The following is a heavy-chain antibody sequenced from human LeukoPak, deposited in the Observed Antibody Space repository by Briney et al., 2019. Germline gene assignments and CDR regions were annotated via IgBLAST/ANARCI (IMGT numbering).Heavy chain of an antibody. CDR3: ARGSNYYDSSGGLNFDY. V-gene: IGHV4-34*01. D-gene: IGHD3-22*01. CDR1: GGSFSGYY. Sequence: NPSETLSLTCAVYGGSFSGYYWSWIRQPPGKGLEWIGEINHSGSTNYNPSLKSRVTMSVDTSKNQFSLKLSSVTAADTAVYYCARGSNYYDSSGGLNFDYWGQGTLVTVSS. CDR2: INHSGST. J-gene: IGHJ4*02.